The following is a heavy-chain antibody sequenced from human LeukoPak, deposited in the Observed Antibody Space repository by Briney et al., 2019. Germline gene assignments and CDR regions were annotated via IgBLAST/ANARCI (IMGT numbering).Heavy chain of an antibody. CDR2: IWYDGSNK. CDR3: ARDSGDIVVVDYYYGMDV. V-gene: IGHV3-33*08. D-gene: IGHD2-15*01. J-gene: IGHJ6*02. Sequence: GGSLRLSCAASGFTVSSYGMHWVRQAPGKGLEWVAVIWYDGSNKYYTDSVKGRFTISRDNSKNTLYLQMNSLRAEDTAVYYCARDSGDIVVVDYYYGMDVWGQGTTVTVSS. CDR1: GFTVSSYG.